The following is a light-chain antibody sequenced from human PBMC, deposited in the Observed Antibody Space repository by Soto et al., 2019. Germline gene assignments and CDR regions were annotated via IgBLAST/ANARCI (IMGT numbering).Light chain of an antibody. Sequence: DIQRTQSPSTLSASVGDRVIITCRASQSISIWLAWYQQKPGKAPKLLIYKASSLKSGVPSRFGGSGSGTEFTLTISSLQPDDFATYYCQQYDSYPLTVGGGPKVEIK. CDR2: KAS. CDR3: QQYDSYPLT. J-gene: IGKJ4*01. CDR1: QSISIW. V-gene: IGKV1-5*03.